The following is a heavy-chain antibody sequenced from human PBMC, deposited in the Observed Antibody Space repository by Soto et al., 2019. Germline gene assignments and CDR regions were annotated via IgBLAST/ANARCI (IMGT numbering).Heavy chain of an antibody. V-gene: IGHV1-18*01. CDR2: IRAYNGNT. Sequence: QVQLVQSGAEVKKPGASVKVSCKASGYTFTSYGISWVRQAPGQGLEWMGWIRAYNGNTNYAQKLQGRVTMTTDTSTSTAYMELRSLRSDDTAVYYCARVSIVRNWELQGYFQHWGQGTLVTVAS. D-gene: IGHD1-26*01. J-gene: IGHJ1*01. CDR1: GYTFTSYG. CDR3: ARVSIVRNWELQGYFQH.